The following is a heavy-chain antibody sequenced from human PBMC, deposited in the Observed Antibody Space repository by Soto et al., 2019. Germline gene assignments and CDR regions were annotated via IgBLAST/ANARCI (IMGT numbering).Heavy chain of an antibody. CDR2: ISSSGSTM. CDR3: ARDSRYYDSSDYFDY. Sequence: LRLSCAASGFTFSSYEMNWVRQAPGKGLEWVSYISSSGSTMYYADSVKGRFTISRDNSKNSLYLQMNSLRAEDTAVYYCARDSRYYDSSDYFDYWGQGTLVTVSS. J-gene: IGHJ4*02. CDR1: GFTFSSYE. D-gene: IGHD3-22*01. V-gene: IGHV3-48*03.